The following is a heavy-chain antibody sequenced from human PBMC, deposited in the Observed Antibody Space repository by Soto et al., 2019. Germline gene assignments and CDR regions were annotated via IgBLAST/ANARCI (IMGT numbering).Heavy chain of an antibody. D-gene: IGHD2-21*01. CDR1: GYTSKSYY. CDR3: VAYTAFTRWLDV. Sequence: QVQLVQSGAEVKKPGASVKISCKASGYTSKSYYIHWVRQAPGEGLEWMALISPNGVETFYAQKFQGRVTLTRDTSTSTVTMELSSLGSEDTAQSYCVAYTAFTRWLDVWGQGTLVTVSS. CDR2: ISPNGVET. V-gene: IGHV1-46*02. J-gene: IGHJ5*02.